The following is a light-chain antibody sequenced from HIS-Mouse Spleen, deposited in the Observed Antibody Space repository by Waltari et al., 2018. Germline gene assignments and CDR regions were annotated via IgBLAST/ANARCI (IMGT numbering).Light chain of an antibody. CDR2: DVS. CDR1: SSDVGGYNY. J-gene: IGLJ2*01. Sequence: QSALTQPASVSGSPGQSITISCPGTSSDVGGYNYVTWYQQNPGKAPKLMIYDVSNRPSGVSKRFSGSKSGNTASLTISGLQAEDEADYYCSSYTSSSYNVVFGGGTKLTVL. V-gene: IGLV2-14*03. CDR3: SSYTSSSYNVV.